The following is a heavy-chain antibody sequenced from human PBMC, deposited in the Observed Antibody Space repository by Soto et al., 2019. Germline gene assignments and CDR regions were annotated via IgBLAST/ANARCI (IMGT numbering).Heavy chain of an antibody. CDR3: AKTLYGSGSYYPFDY. CDR1: GFTFRTHG. J-gene: IGHJ4*02. V-gene: IGHV3-30*18. Sequence: LRLSCAASGFTFRTHGMHWVRQAPGKGLEWVSVISSGGSNEYYADSVKGRFTISRDNSKNTLYLQMNSLRTEDTAVYYCAKTLYGSGSYYPFDYWGQGTLVTVSS. D-gene: IGHD3-10*01. CDR2: ISSGGSNE.